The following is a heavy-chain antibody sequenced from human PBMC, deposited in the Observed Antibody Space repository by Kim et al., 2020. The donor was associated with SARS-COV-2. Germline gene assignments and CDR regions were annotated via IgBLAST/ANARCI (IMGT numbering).Heavy chain of an antibody. J-gene: IGHJ4*02. CDR3: ARRIAARRTGDFDY. Sequence: ADSVKGRFDIARDNAKNSLYRQMNSLRAEDTAVYYCARRIAARRTGDFDYWGQGTLVTVSS. D-gene: IGHD6-6*01. V-gene: IGHV3-21*01.